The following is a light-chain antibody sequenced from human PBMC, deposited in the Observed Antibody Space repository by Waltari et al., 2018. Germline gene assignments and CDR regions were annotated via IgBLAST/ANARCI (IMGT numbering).Light chain of an antibody. CDR3: QQSYSTPRT. CDR2: AAS. J-gene: IGKJ1*01. CDR1: QSISSY. Sequence: DIQMTQSPSSLSASVGDRVTITCRASQSISSYLNWHQQKPGKAPKLLIYAASSLQSGVPSRLSGSGSGTDFTLTISSLQPEDFATYYCQQSYSTPRTFGQGTKVEIK. V-gene: IGKV1-39*01.